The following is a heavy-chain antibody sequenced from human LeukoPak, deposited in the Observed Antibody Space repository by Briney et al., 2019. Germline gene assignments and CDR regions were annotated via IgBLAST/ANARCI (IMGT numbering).Heavy chain of an antibody. Sequence: GSSVKVSCKASGGTLSSYAISWVRQAPGQGLEWMGGIIPIFGTANYAQKFQGRVTITTDESTSTAYMELSSLRSEDTAVYYCARVRVLVIAAAANDAFDIWGQGTMVTVSS. D-gene: IGHD6-13*01. CDR1: GGTLSSYA. V-gene: IGHV1-69*05. J-gene: IGHJ3*02. CDR2: IIPIFGTA. CDR3: ARVRVLVIAAAANDAFDI.